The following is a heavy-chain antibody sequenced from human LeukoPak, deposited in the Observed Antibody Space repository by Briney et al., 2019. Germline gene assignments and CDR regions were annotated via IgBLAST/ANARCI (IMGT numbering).Heavy chain of an antibody. V-gene: IGHV5-51*01. CDR1: GFNFTSYS. Sequence: GGSLQISGKGSGFNFTSYSIGWAGPLPGKGLEWMGIIYPGDSDPRYSPSFQGQVTISADKSISTAYLQWSSLKASDTAMYYCAGPGGYSSGWADYWGQGTLVTVSS. J-gene: IGHJ4*02. CDR2: IYPGDSDP. D-gene: IGHD6-19*01. CDR3: AGPGGYSSGWADY.